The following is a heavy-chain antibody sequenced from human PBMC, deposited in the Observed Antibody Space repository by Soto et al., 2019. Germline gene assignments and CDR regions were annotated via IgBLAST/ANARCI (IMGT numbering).Heavy chain of an antibody. D-gene: IGHD4-17*01. CDR3: ARRYGDVFDS. CDR1: GGSISSYY. CDR2: INYRGST. V-gene: IGHV4-59*08. Sequence: QVQLQESGPGLVKPSETLSLTCTVSGGSISSYYWSWIRQPPGKGLEWIGYINYRGSTNYNPSIKSRGTTSVDTSKNQFSLKLSSVTAADTAVYYCARRYGDVFDSWGQGTMVTVSP. J-gene: IGHJ3*02.